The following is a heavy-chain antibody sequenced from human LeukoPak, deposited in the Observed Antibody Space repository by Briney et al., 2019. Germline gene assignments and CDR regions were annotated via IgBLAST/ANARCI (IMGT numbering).Heavy chain of an antibody. CDR1: GGTFRTFA. CDR2: IIPMINTP. J-gene: IGHJ4*02. V-gene: IGHV1-69*01. D-gene: IGHD4-17*01. CDR3: AIFQGTYGDNDKEF. Sequence: GASVKVSCKASGGTFRTFAINCVRQAPGKGLEWMGGIIPMINTPKYAQRFQGRVSITADESMSTGYMEVSSLRSEDTAVYYCAIFQGTYGDNDKEFWGQGTLVTVSS.